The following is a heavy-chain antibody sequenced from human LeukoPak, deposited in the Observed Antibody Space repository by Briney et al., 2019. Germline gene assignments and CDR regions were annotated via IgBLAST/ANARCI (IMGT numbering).Heavy chain of an antibody. Sequence: SETLSLICAVSGGSISSSNWWSWVRQPPGKGLEWIGEIYHSGSTNYNPSLKSRVTISVDKSKNQFSLKLSSVTAADTAVYYCARVVTTVPRGWFDPWGQGTLVTVSS. D-gene: IGHD4-11*01. CDR1: GGSISSSNW. CDR2: IYHSGST. V-gene: IGHV4-4*02. J-gene: IGHJ5*02. CDR3: ARVVTTVPRGWFDP.